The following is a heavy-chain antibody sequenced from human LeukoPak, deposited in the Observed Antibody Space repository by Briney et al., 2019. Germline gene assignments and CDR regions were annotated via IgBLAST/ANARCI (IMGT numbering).Heavy chain of an antibody. CDR1: GGAFSSYA. V-gene: IGHV1-69*05. D-gene: IGHD3-22*01. J-gene: IGHJ5*02. Sequence: SVKVSCKASGGAFSSYAISWVRQAPGQGLEWMGRIIPIFGTANYAQKFQGRVTITTDESTSSAYMELSSLRSEDTAVYYCARSAAYYYDSSGYQGHNWFDPWGQGTLVTVSS. CDR2: IIPIFGTA. CDR3: ARSAAYYYDSSGYQGHNWFDP.